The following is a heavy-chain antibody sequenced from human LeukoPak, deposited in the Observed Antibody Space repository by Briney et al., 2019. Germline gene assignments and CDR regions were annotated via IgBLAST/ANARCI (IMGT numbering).Heavy chain of an antibody. CDR2: ISGSGGGT. CDR1: GFTSSSYA. J-gene: IGHJ4*02. V-gene: IGHV3-23*01. Sequence: LPGGSLRLSCAASGFTSSSYAMSWVRQAPGKGLEWVSAISGSGGGTYNADSVKGRFTISRDNSNNPLYLQMNSQRAEGTAVYYCAKDRSSSWCGRDDYGRQGTLVTV. CDR3: AKDRSSSWCGRDDY. D-gene: IGHD6-13*01.